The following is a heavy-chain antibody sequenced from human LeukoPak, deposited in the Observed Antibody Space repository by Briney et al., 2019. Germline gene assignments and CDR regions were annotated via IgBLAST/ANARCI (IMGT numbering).Heavy chain of an antibody. V-gene: IGHV3-30*04. CDR1: GFTLSSYA. Sequence: PGKSLRLSCAASGFTLSSYAMHWVRQAPGKGLEWVAAISNDGSNKYYTDSVKGRFTISRDNTKNTLYLQMNSLRAEDTAVYYCARDRKAGGVGEFDPWGQGTLVTVSS. CDR2: ISNDGSNK. D-gene: IGHD1-26*01. CDR3: ARDRKAGGVGEFDP. J-gene: IGHJ5*02.